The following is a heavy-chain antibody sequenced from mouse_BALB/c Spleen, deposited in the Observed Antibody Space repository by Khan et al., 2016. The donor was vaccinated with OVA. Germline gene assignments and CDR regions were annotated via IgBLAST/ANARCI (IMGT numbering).Heavy chain of an antibody. J-gene: IGHJ3*01. D-gene: IGHD2-14*01. CDR2: IYPGDGDT. CDR1: GYVFSSYW. V-gene: IGHV1-80*01. Sequence: VQLQESGAELVRPGSSVKISCKASGYVFSSYWMNWVKQRPGQGLEWIGQIYPGDGDTKYNGKFKGKVTLTAAKSSSTAYMQIRSLTSEDSAVYFCARSGYDFFAYWGQGTLVTVSA. CDR3: ARSGYDFFAY.